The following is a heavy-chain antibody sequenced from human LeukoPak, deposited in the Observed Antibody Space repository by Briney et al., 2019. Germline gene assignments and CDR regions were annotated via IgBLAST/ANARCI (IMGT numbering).Heavy chain of an antibody. CDR1: GFTFSSYA. CDR3: ASLVVVAATTDY. J-gene: IGHJ4*02. V-gene: IGHV3-30-3*01. D-gene: IGHD2-15*01. Sequence: GRSLRLSCAASGFTFSSYAMHWVRQAPGKGLEWVAVISYDGSNKYYADSVKGRFTISRDNSKNTLYLQMNSLRAEDTAVYYCASLVVVAATTDYWGQGTLATVSS. CDR2: ISYDGSNK.